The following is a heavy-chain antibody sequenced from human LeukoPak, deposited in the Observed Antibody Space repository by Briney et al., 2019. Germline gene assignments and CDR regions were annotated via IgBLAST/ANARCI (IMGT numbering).Heavy chain of an antibody. D-gene: IGHD5-24*01. CDR3: ARVGGMTTINNAAFDI. Sequence: SETLSLTCTVSGGSISSYYWSWIRQPPGKGLEWIGYIYYSGTTNYNPSLKSRVTISVDTSKKQFSLKLISVTAADTAIYYCARVGGMTTINNAAFDIWGQGTMVTVSS. J-gene: IGHJ3*02. CDR1: GGSISSYY. V-gene: IGHV4-59*01. CDR2: IYYSGTT.